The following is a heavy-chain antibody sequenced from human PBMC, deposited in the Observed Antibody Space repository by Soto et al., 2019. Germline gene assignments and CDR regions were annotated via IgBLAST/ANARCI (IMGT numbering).Heavy chain of an antibody. Sequence: QVQLVQSGAEVKKPGASVKVSCKASGYTFTSYGISWVRQAPGQGLEWMGWISAYNGNTNYAQKLQGRVTMTTDTSTSTAYMELRSLRSDDTAVYYCARRLDSFSSTSCYKYYYYYYYMDVWGKGTTVTVSS. CDR1: GYTFTSYG. V-gene: IGHV1-18*01. D-gene: IGHD2-2*02. J-gene: IGHJ6*03. CDR3: ARRLDSFSSTSCYKYYYYYYYMDV. CDR2: ISAYNGNT.